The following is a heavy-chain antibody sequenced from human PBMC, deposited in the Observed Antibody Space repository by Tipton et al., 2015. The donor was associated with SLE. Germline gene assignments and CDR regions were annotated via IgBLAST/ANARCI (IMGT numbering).Heavy chain of an antibody. Sequence: TLSLTCTVSSGSISSGSYYWSWIRQPAGKGLEWIGRIYTSGSTNYNPSLKSRVTISVDTSKNQFSLKLSSVTAADTAVYYCARDSPERSGNYYYYYMDVWGKGTTVTVSS. J-gene: IGHJ6*03. V-gene: IGHV4-61*02. D-gene: IGHD1-1*01. CDR2: IYTSGST. CDR1: SGSISSGSYY. CDR3: ARDSPERSGNYYYYYMDV.